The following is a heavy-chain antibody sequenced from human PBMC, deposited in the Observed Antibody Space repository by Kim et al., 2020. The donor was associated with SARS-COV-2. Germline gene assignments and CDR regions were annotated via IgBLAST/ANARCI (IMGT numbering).Heavy chain of an antibody. J-gene: IGHJ3*02. CDR2: IIPILGIG. V-gene: IGHV1-69*04. CDR3: ARHPGLGAFDI. Sequence: SVKVSCKASGGTFSSYGISWVRQAPGQGLEWMGRIIPILGIGNNAQKFQGRVTITADKSTSTVYMELSSLRSEDTAVYYCARHPGLGAFDICGQGTMVT. CDR1: GGTFSSYG.